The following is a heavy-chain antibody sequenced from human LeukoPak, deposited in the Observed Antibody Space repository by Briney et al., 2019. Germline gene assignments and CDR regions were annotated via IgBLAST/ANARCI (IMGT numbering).Heavy chain of an antibody. V-gene: IGHV3-20*04. D-gene: IGHD3-22*01. CDR3: ARDLSSSWYSLAY. Sequence: GGSLRLSCTDSGNTSDDHGMTWVRQAPGKGLEWVSGINWDGGAYNYAASVKGRFTISRDNAKNSLYLEMNSLRVEDTAVYFCARDLSSSWYSLAYWGQGILVIVSS. J-gene: IGHJ4*02. CDR2: INWDGGAY. CDR1: GNTSDDHG.